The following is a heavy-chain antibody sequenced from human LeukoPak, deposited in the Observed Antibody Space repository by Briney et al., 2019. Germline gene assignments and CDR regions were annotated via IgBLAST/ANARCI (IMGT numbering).Heavy chain of an antibody. D-gene: IGHD3-10*01. Sequence: SETLSLTCTVSGGSIISSSHYWGWIRQPPGEGLEWIGSIYYSGSTYYNPSLKSRVTISVDRSKNQFSLKLSSVTAADTAVYYCARDYYYGSGSYWFDPWGQGTLVTVSS. CDR1: GGSIISSSHY. V-gene: IGHV4-39*07. CDR3: ARDYYYGSGSYWFDP. CDR2: IYYSGST. J-gene: IGHJ5*02.